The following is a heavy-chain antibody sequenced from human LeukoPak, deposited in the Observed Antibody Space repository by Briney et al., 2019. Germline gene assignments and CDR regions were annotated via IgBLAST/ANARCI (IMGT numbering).Heavy chain of an antibody. D-gene: IGHD2-2*01. CDR3: ARDNHVCSSTSCQYYYYGMDV. J-gene: IGHJ6*02. CDR1: GYTFTGYY. V-gene: IGHV1-2*02. CDR2: INPNSGGT. Sequence: ASVKVSCKASGYTFTGYYMHWVRQAPGQGHEWMGWINPNSGGTNYAQKFQGRVTMTRDTSISTAYMELSSLRSDDTAAYYCARDNHVCSSTSCQYYYYGMDVWGLGTTVTVCS.